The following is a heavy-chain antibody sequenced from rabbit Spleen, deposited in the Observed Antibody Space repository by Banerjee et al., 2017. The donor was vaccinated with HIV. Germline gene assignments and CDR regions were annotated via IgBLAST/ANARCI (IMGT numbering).Heavy chain of an antibody. CDR1: GVSFSFSSY. J-gene: IGHJ6*01. V-gene: IGHV1S40*01. CDR3: ARDTSSSFSSYGMDL. Sequence: QSLEESGGDLVKPGASLTLTCTASGVSFSFSSYMCWVRQAPGKGLEWIACIDTGSSGFTYFATWAKGRFTCSKTPSTTVTLQVTRLTAADTATYFCARDTSSSFSSYGMDLWGPGTLVTVS. CDR2: IDTGSSGFT. D-gene: IGHD1-1*01.